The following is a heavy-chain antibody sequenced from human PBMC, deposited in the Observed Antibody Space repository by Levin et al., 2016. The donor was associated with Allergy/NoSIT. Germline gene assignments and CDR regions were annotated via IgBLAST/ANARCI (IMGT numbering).Heavy chain of an antibody. J-gene: IGHJ4*02. V-gene: IGHV1-18*04. CDR3: ARDMKSSSGHGYFDY. Sequence: ASVKVSCKASGYTFTSYGISWVRQAPGQGLEWMGWISAYNGNTNYAQKLQGRVTMTTDTSTSTAYMELRSLRSDDTAVYYCARDMKSSSGHGYFDYWGQGTLVTVSS. CDR2: ISAYNGNT. CDR1: GYTFTSYG. D-gene: IGHD6-19*01.